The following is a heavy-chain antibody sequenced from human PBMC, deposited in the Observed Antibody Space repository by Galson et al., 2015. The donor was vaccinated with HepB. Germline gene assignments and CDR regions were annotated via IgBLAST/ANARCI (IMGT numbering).Heavy chain of an antibody. Sequence: SLRLSCAGSGFTFSTYSMNWVRQAPGKGLEWISYSSSSSRTIYYADSVKGRFTISRDNAKNSMYLQMNSLRDEDTAVYYCARERTRITILGVDDNWFDPWGQGTLVTVSA. V-gene: IGHV3-48*02. CDR3: ARERTRITILGVDDNWFDP. D-gene: IGHD3-3*01. CDR1: GFTFSTYS. J-gene: IGHJ5*02. CDR2: SSSSSRTI.